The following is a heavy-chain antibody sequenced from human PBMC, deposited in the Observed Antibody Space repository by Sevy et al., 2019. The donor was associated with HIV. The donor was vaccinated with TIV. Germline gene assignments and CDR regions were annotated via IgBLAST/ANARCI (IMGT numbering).Heavy chain of an antibody. CDR2: ISSGGSHI. Sequence: GGSLRLSCSASGFTFSTYTMNWVRQAPGKGLECVSHISSGGSHIHYADSVKGRFTISRDNAKKSLYLQMNSLTAEDTAVYYCARVRYNYGSYYFDYWGQGTLVTVSS. V-gene: IGHV3-21*05. CDR1: GFTFSTYT. D-gene: IGHD5-18*01. CDR3: ARVRYNYGSYYFDY. J-gene: IGHJ4*02.